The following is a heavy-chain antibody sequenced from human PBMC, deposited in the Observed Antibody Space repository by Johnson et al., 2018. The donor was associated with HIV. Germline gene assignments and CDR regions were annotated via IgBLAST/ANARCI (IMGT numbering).Heavy chain of an antibody. J-gene: IGHJ3*02. CDR3: ASYYNFWSDLMGISFDI. V-gene: IGHV3-66*01. D-gene: IGHD3-3*01. CDR1: GFTVSSNY. CDR2: IYSGGST. Sequence: VHLVESGGGLVQPGGSLRLSCAASGFTVSSNYMSWVRQAPGKGLEWVSVIYSGGSTYYADSVKGRFNISRDNSKNTLYLKMNSLRAEDTAVYYCASYYNFWSDLMGISFDIWGQGTMVTVSS.